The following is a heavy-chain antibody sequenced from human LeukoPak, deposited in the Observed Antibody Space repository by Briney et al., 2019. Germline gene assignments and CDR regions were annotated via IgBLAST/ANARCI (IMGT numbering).Heavy chain of an antibody. V-gene: IGHV3-7*04. J-gene: IGHJ4*02. CDR1: GFTFSRNW. Sequence: GGSLRLSCAASGFTFSRNWMNWFRQAPGKGLEWVADINDDGSQKFYVDSVKGRFTISRDNAKNSLYLQMNSLRAEDTAVYYCARGRRQEQLVRYDYWGQGTLVTVSS. D-gene: IGHD6-6*01. CDR2: INDDGSQK. CDR3: ARGRRQEQLVRYDY.